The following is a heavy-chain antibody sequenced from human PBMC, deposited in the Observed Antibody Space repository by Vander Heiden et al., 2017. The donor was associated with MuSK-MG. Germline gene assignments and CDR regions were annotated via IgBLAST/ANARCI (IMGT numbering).Heavy chain of an antibody. Sequence: QVQLQESGPGLVKPAETLSLTCTVSGGSISSYYCSWLRQPPGKGLEWIGYIYYSGSTNYNPSLKSRVIISVDTSKNQFSLKLTSVTAADTAVYYCAREGTYYESSGYYSGSYYYYMDVWGKGTTVTVSS. CDR3: AREGTYYESSGYYSGSYYYYMDV. V-gene: IGHV4-59*01. D-gene: IGHD3-22*01. J-gene: IGHJ6*03. CDR2: IYYSGST. CDR1: GGSISSYY.